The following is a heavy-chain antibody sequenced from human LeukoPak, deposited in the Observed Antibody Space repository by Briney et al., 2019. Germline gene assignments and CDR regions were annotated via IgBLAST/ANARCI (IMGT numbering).Heavy chain of an antibody. Sequence: SVKLSGKASGRTFSSYAVSWVRQAPGQGLEWMGRIIPIFGTAKYEQKFQGRMTITTDAYTSTGYLEMSSLRSEDTAVYYCARAYPYYYDSSGYSVWGQGTLVTVSS. CDR3: ARAYPYYYDSSGYSV. CDR1: GRTFSSYA. V-gene: IGHV1-69*05. D-gene: IGHD3-22*01. J-gene: IGHJ4*02. CDR2: IIPIFGTA.